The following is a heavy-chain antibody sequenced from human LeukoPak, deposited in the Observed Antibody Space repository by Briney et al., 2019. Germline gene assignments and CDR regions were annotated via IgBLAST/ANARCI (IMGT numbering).Heavy chain of an antibody. J-gene: IGHJ4*02. V-gene: IGHV1-46*01. CDR2: INPSGGST. CDR3: ARDLTGITIFGVASPGPFDY. Sequence: GASVKVSCKASGYTFTSYYMHWVRQAPGQGLEWMGIINPSGGSTSYAQKFQGRVTMTRDTSTSTVYMELSSLRSEDTAVYYCARDLTGITIFGVASPGPFDYWGQGTLVTVSS. D-gene: IGHD3-3*01. CDR1: GYTFTSYY.